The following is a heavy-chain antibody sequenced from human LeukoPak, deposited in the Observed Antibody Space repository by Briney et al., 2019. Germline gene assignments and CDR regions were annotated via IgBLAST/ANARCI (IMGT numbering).Heavy chain of an antibody. CDR2: FDPEDGET. D-gene: IGHD3-22*01. Sequence: ASVKVSCKVSGYTLTELSMHWVRQAPGKGHEWMGGFDPEDGETIYAQKFQGRVTMTEDTSTDTAYMELSSLRSEDTAVYYCASTTGYYDSSGYYQFDYWGQGTLVTVSS. V-gene: IGHV1-24*01. CDR1: GYTLTELS. J-gene: IGHJ4*02. CDR3: ASTTGYYDSSGYYQFDY.